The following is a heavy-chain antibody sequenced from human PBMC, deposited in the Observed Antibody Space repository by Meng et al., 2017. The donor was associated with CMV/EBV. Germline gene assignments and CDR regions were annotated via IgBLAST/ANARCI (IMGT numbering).Heavy chain of an antibody. V-gene: IGHV4-4*07. CDR1: GGSISSYY. CDR3: AREIVVVPAAIDNWFDP. J-gene: IGHJ5*02. Sequence: QVQLQESRPGLVKPSETLSLTCPVSGGSISSYYWSWIRQPAGKGLEWIGRIYTSGSTNTNPSLKSRVTMSVDTSKNQFSLKLSSVTAADTAVYYCAREIVVVPAAIDNWFDPWGQGTLVTVSS. CDR2: IYTSGST. D-gene: IGHD2-2*02.